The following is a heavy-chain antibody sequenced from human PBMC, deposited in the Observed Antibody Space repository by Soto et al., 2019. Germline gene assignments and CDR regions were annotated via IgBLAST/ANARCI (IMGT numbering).Heavy chain of an antibody. CDR3: ARASGRSWYNWFDP. CDR2: IIPIFGPA. D-gene: IGHD6-13*01. CDR1: GGTFSSHS. V-gene: IGHV1-69*01. Sequence: QVQLVQSGAEVKKPGSSVKVSCKSSGGTFSSHSINWVRQAPGQGLEWMGGIIPIFGPANFAKKFQGRVTITADESTTTAYMELSSLTSEDTAVYYCARASGRSWYNWFDPWGQGTLVTVST. J-gene: IGHJ5*02.